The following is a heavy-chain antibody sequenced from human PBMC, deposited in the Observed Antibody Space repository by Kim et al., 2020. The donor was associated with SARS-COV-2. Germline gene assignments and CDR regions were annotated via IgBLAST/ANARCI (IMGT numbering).Heavy chain of an antibody. Sequence: DSGKGRFTTARENSKNSLYMQMNSLRTEATALYYCAKGGVQLWYGFDYWGQGTLVTVSS. CDR3: AKGGVQLWYGFDY. J-gene: IGHJ4*02. V-gene: IGHV3-43*01. D-gene: IGHD5-18*01.